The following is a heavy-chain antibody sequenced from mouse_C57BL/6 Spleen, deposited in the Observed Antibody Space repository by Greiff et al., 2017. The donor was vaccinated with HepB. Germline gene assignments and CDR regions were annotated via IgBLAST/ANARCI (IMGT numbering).Heavy chain of an antibody. V-gene: IGHV5-4*01. Sequence: EVQVVESGGGLVKPGGSLKLSCAASGFTFSSYAMSWVRQTPEKRLEWVATISDGGSYTYYPDNVKGRFTISRDNAKNNLYLQMSPLKSEDTAMYYCARGHYDYDWYFDVWGTGTTVTVSS. D-gene: IGHD2-4*01. CDR2: ISDGGSYT. CDR1: GFTFSSYA. CDR3: ARGHYDYDWYFDV. J-gene: IGHJ1*03.